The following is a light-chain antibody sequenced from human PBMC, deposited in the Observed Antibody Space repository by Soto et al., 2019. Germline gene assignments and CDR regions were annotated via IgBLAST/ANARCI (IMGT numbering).Light chain of an antibody. CDR2: EVT. V-gene: IGLV2-14*01. CDR3: QVWDGFSDHYV. Sequence: QSVLTQPASVSGSPGQSITISCTGTSSDIGVYDYVSWYQQHPGKAPKLIIYEVTNRPSGLSNRFSGSNSGNTATLTISGVGAGDEADYYGQVWDGFSDHYVFGTGTKVTVL. J-gene: IGLJ1*01. CDR1: SSDIGVYDY.